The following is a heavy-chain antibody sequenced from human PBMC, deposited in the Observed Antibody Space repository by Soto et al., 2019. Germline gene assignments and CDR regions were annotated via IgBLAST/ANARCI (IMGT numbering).Heavy chain of an antibody. CDR3: ASPYDFWSGLSYYYYGMDV. V-gene: IGHV1-69*06. CDR1: GGTFSSYA. D-gene: IGHD3-3*01. CDR2: IIPIFGTA. Sequence: QVQLVQSGAEVKKPGSSVKVSCKASGGTFSSYAISWVRQAPGQGLEWMGGIIPIFGTANYAQKFQGRVTITVDKSTSTAYMELSSLRSEDTAVYYCASPYDFWSGLSYYYYGMDVWGQGTTVTVSS. J-gene: IGHJ6*02.